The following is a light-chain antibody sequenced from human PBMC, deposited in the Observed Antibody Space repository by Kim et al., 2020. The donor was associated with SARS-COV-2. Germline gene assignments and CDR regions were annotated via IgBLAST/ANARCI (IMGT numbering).Light chain of an antibody. CDR1: QGVSSSY. V-gene: IGKV3-20*01. CDR2: GAS. J-gene: IGKJ4*01. CDR3: QQYATSPLT. Sequence: PGERATPACRARQGVSSSYFAWYQQKPGQAPRILIYGASNRATGIPDRFSGSGSGADFTLTISRLEPEDFAVYSCQQYATSPLTFGGGTKVDI.